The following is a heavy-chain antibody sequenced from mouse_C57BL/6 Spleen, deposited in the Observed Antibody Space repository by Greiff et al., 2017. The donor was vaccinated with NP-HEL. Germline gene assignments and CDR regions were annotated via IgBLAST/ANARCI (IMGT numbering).Heavy chain of an antibody. CDR3: ARDILRGAMDY. CDR1: GYSITSGYY. Sequence: ESGPGLVKPSQSLSLTCSVTGYSITSGYYWNWIRQFPGNKLEWMGYISYDGSNNYNPSLKNRISITRDTSKNQFFLKLNSVTTEDTATYYCARDILRGAMDYWGQGTSVTVSS. V-gene: IGHV3-6*01. CDR2: ISYDGSN. J-gene: IGHJ4*01. D-gene: IGHD1-1*01.